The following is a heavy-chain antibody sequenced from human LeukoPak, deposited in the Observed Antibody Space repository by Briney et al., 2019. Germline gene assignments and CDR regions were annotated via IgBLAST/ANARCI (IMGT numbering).Heavy chain of an antibody. V-gene: IGHV3-23*01. CDR3: AKLRDFFDSSGQFDY. J-gene: IGHJ4*02. Sequence: GGSLRLSRAASVFTFSSYAMSWVRQAPGKGLEWVSATSGSGDGTFYADSVKGRFTISSVNSKNTLYLQMNSLRAEDTAIYYCAKLRDFFDSSGQFDYWGQGTLVSVSS. CDR1: VFTFSSYA. D-gene: IGHD3-22*01. CDR2: TSGSGDGT.